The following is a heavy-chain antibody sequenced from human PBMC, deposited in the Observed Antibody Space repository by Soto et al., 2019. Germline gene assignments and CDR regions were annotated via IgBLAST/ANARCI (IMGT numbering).Heavy chain of an antibody. CDR3: ARAPPGPAPRWGV. Sequence: TLSLTCTVSNGSIISGGYSWICIRQTPGKGLEWIGYIYPTGKTYYNPSLKNRATLSIDTSQNQFSLQLTSVTAADTAVYYCARAPPGPAPRWGVWGHGTTVTVSS. CDR2: IYPTGKT. CDR1: NGSIISGGYS. D-gene: IGHD3-16*01. V-gene: IGHV4-30-2*01. J-gene: IGHJ6*02.